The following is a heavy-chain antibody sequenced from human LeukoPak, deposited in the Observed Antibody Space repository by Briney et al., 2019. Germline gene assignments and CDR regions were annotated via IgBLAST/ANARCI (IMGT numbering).Heavy chain of an antibody. Sequence: GGSLRLSCAASGFAFGSYGMSWVRQAPGKGLEWVSGITGSGGTTFYADSVQGRFTISRDNSRSTLFLQMNSLTADDTAEYFCANVGVAAASPPFYLDVWGKGTTVTVSS. V-gene: IGHV3-23*01. CDR3: ANVGVAAASPPFYLDV. CDR2: ITGSGGTT. CDR1: GFAFGSYG. D-gene: IGHD2-2*01. J-gene: IGHJ6*03.